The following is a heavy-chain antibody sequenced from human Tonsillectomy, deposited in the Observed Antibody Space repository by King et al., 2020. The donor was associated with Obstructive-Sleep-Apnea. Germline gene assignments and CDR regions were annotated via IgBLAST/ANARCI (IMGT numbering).Heavy chain of an antibody. CDR2: ISYGGSNK. CDR1: GFSFSSYA. Sequence: VQLVESGGGVVQPGKSLTLSCAASGFSFSSYAFHWVRQAPGKGLEWVAVISYGGSNKYYADSVKGRFTISSDNSRNTLYLQMNSLRAEDTAIYYCARDTGGGDSAYYFDFWGQGTLVTVSS. J-gene: IGHJ4*02. CDR3: ARDTGGGDSAYYFDF. V-gene: IGHV3-30*04. D-gene: IGHD2-21*02.